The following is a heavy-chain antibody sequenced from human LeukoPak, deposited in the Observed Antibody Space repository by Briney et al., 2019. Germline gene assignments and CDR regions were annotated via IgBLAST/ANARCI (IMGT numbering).Heavy chain of an antibody. CDR1: GFTFSDYY. V-gene: IGHV3-11*04. Sequence: GGSLRLSCAASGFTFSDYYMSWIRQAPGKGLEWVSYISSSGSTIYYADSVKGRFTISRDNSKNTLYLQMNSLRAEDTAVYYCARGFREDFWSGYPEEYFDYWGQGTLVTVSS. CDR2: ISSSGSTI. CDR3: ARGFREDFWSGYPEEYFDY. J-gene: IGHJ4*02. D-gene: IGHD3-3*01.